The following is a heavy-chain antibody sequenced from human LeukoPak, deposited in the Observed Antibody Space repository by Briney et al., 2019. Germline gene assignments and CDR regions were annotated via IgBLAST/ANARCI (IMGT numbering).Heavy chain of an antibody. CDR3: AKAPRAAAGTYNGMDV. D-gene: IGHD6-13*01. Sequence: GGSLRLSCAASGFTFSSYAMSWVRQAPGKGPEWVSAISGSGGSTYYADSVKGRFTISRDNSKNTLYLQMNSLRAEDTAVYYCAKAPRAAAGTYNGMDVWGQGTTVTVSS. V-gene: IGHV3-23*01. J-gene: IGHJ6*02. CDR2: ISGSGGST. CDR1: GFTFSSYA.